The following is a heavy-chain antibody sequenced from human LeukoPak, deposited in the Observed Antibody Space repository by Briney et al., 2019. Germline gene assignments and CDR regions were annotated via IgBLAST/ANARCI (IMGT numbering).Heavy chain of an antibody. J-gene: IGHJ4*02. V-gene: IGHV3-21*04. CDR3: ARAGHCTNGICYTADFDY. D-gene: IGHD2-8*01. Sequence: GGSLRLFCAASGFTFSSYSMNWVRQAPGKGLEWVSSISSSSSYIYYADSVKGRFTISRDNAKNSLYLQMNSLRAEDTAAYYCARAGHCTNGICYTADFDYWGQGTLVTVSS. CDR1: GFTFSSYS. CDR2: ISSSSSYI.